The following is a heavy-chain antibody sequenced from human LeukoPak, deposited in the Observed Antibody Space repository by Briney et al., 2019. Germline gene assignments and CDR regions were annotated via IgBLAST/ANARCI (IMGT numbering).Heavy chain of an antibody. CDR3: AREVYGDSSFDY. D-gene: IGHD4-17*01. CDR1: GYSFSDNY. V-gene: IGHV1-2*02. Sequence: ASVKVSCKTSGYSFSDNYMHWVRRAPGQGLEWRGWINPNSGDTNYAQKFQGRVTMTRDASISTVYLELSRLGSDDTAVYYCAREVYGDSSFDYWGQGTLATVSS. CDR2: INPNSGDT. J-gene: IGHJ4*02.